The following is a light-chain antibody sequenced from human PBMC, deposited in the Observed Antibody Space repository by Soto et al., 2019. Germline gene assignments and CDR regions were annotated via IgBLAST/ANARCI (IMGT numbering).Light chain of an antibody. Sequence: DIQMTQSPSTLSASVGDRASITCRASQSISNGLAWYQQKPGKAPKLLIYDASNLESGVPSRFSGSGSGTEFTLTISSLQPDDFATYYCQHYNSYSEAFGQGTKVDIK. CDR1: QSISNG. CDR3: QHYNSYSEA. J-gene: IGKJ1*01. CDR2: DAS. V-gene: IGKV1-5*01.